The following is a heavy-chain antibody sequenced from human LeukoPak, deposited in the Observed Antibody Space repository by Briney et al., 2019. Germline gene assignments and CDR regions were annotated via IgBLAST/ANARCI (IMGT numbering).Heavy chain of an antibody. V-gene: IGHV4-39*07. CDR3: ARGPGQWQDY. CDR1: GGSISSSSYY. D-gene: IGHD6-19*01. Sequence: SETLSLTCTVSGGSISSSSYYWGWIRQPPGKGLEWIGSIYYSGSTYYNPSLKSRVTISVDTSKNQFSLKLSSVTAADTAVYYCARGPGQWQDYWGQGTLVTVSS. CDR2: IYYSGST. J-gene: IGHJ4*02.